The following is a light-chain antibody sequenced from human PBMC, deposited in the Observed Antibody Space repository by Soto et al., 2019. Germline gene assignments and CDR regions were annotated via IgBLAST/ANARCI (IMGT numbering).Light chain of an antibody. CDR1: QSISSW. Sequence: DIQMTQSPSTLSASVGDRVTITCRASQSISSWLAWYQQKPGKAPKLLIYDASSLESGVPSRCSGSGSGTESTLTISRMHHDDFATYSCQQSYSHLWPFGQGTKV. CDR2: DAS. V-gene: IGKV1-5*01. CDR3: QQSYSHLWP. J-gene: IGKJ1*01.